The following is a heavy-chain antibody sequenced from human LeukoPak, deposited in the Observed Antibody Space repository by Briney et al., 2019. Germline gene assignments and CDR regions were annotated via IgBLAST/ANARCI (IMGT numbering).Heavy chain of an antibody. V-gene: IGHV3-15*01. CDR2: IKSKIDGGTI. D-gene: IGHD3-9*01. Sequence: GGSLRLSCAASGFSFSNAWMNWVRQAPGKGLEWVGRIKSKIDGGTIDYAAPVKGRFTISRDDSKNTLYLQMNSLKTEDTAVYYCTTLYDIVTGYYRVDVWGKGTTATVSS. CDR1: GFSFSNAW. CDR3: TTLYDIVTGYYRVDV. J-gene: IGHJ6*04.